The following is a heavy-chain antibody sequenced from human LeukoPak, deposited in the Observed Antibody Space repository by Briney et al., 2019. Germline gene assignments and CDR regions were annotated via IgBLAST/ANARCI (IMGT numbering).Heavy chain of an antibody. J-gene: IGHJ3*02. Sequence: SGTLSLTCAVSGGSISSSNWWSWVRQPPGKGLEWIGEIYHSGSTNYNPSLKSRVTISVDKSKNQFSLKLSSVTAADTAVYYCAGSGYYPRDAFDIWGQGTMVAVSS. D-gene: IGHD3-22*01. CDR1: GGSISSSNW. V-gene: IGHV4-4*02. CDR2: IYHSGST. CDR3: AGSGYYPRDAFDI.